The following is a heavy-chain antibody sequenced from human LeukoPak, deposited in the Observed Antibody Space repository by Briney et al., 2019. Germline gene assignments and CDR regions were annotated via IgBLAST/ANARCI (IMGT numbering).Heavy chain of an antibody. J-gene: IGHJ4*02. D-gene: IGHD3-10*01. CDR3: ARAVGGDGSGSL. V-gene: IGHV4-59*01. CDR1: GDSISTYY. CDR2: IYYRVTS. Sequence: SETLSLTCTVSGDSISTYYWSWIRQPPGKGLEWIGYIYYRVTSDYNPSLKSRVTMSVDMSTRQISLKLSSVTAAGTAVYYCARAVGGDGSGSLWGPGTLVTVSS.